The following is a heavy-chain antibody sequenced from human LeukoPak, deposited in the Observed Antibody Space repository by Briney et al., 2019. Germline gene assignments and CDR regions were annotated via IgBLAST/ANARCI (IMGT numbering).Heavy chain of an antibody. CDR1: GYTFTGYY. CDR2: INPNSGGT. J-gene: IGHJ4*02. Sequence: ASVKVSCKASGYTFTGYYMHWVRQAPGQGLEWMGWINPNSGGTNYAQKFQGRVTMTRDTSISTAYMELSRLRSDDTAVYYCAREVGATDTSDYWGQGTLVTVSS. CDR3: AREVGATDTSDY. V-gene: IGHV1-2*02. D-gene: IGHD1-26*01.